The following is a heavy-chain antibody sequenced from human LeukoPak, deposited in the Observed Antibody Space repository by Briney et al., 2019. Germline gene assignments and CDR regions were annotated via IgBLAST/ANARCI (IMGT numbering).Heavy chain of an antibody. CDR2: IWYDGSNK. Sequence: GRSLRLSCAASGFTFSSYGMHWVRQAPGKGLEWVAVIWYDGSNKYYADSVKGRFTTSRDNSKNTLYLQMNSLRAEDTAVYYCARGQLRYFDWLLIWGQGTLVTVSS. CDR3: ARGQLRYFDWLLI. CDR1: GFTFSSYG. V-gene: IGHV3-33*01. D-gene: IGHD3-9*01. J-gene: IGHJ4*02.